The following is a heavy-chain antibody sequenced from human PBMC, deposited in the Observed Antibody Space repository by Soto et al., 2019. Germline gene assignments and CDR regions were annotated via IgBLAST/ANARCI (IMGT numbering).Heavy chain of an antibody. J-gene: IGHJ6*02. CDR1: GFTFSSSW. CDR3: ARGHYGMDV. CDR2: INQDGSEK. Sequence: GGSLRLSCAASGFTFSSSWMSWVRQAPGKGLEWVANINQDGSEKSYVDSVKGRFTISRDNARYSLYLQVNSLRAEDTAIYYCARGHYGMDVWGQGPTVTVSS. V-gene: IGHV3-7*05.